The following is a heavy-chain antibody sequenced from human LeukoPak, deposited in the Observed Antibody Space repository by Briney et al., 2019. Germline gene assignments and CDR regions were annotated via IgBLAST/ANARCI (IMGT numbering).Heavy chain of an antibody. J-gene: IGHJ4*02. CDR2: ISGSGGST. D-gene: IGHD6-19*01. V-gene: IGHV3-23*01. CDR1: GFTFSSYG. Sequence: GGSLRLSCAASGFTFSSYGMSWVRQAPGKGLEWVSAISGSGGSTYYADSVKGRFTISRDNSKNTLYLQMNSLRAEDTAVYYCASVFYSSGNFDYWGQGTLVTVSS. CDR3: ASVFYSSGNFDY.